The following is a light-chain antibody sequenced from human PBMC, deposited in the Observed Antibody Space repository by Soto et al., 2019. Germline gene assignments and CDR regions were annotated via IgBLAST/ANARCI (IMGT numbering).Light chain of an antibody. CDR3: QQYGSSPLYT. V-gene: IGKV3-20*01. CDR1: QSVSSSY. CDR2: GAS. J-gene: IGKJ2*01. Sequence: EIVLTQSPGTLSLSPGERATLSCRASQSVSSSYLDWYQQKPGQAPRLLIYGASSRATGIPDRFSGSGSGTDVTLTISRLEPEDFAVYYCQQYGSSPLYTFGQGTKLEIK.